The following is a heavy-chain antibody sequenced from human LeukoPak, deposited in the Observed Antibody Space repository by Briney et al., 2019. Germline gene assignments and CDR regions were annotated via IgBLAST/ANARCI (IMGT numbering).Heavy chain of an antibody. V-gene: IGHV1-24*01. J-gene: IGHJ4*02. Sequence: EASVKVSCKVSGYTLTELSMHWVRQPPGKGLEWMGGFDPEDGETIYAQKFQGRVTMTEDTSTDTAYMELSSLRSEDTAVYYCATGYCSSTSCYYHFDYWGQGTLVTVSS. CDR2: FDPEDGET. CDR1: GYTLTELS. CDR3: ATGYCSSTSCYYHFDY. D-gene: IGHD2-2*01.